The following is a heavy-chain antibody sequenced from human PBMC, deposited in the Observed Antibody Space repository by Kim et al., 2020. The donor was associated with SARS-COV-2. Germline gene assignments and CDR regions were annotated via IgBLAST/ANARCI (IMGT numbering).Heavy chain of an antibody. V-gene: IGHV3-23*01. CDR2: ISNSASDT. Sequence: GSLRLSCEASGFTFSSYAMSWVRQAPGKGLQWVSAISNSASDTFYSESVEGRFTISRDNSKNTLYLQMDNLRGEDTALYYCAKRSSAYSVARRIAF. J-gene: IGHJ3*01. CDR3: AKRSSAYSVARRIAF. D-gene: IGHD5-12*01. CDR1: GFTFSSYA.